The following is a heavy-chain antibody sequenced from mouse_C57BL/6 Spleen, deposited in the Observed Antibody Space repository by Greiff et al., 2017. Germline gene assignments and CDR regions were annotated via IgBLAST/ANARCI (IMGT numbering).Heavy chain of an antibody. V-gene: IGHV1-54*01. J-gene: IGHJ4*01. Sequence: VQLQQSGAELVRPGTSVKVSCKASGYAFTNYLIEWVQQRPGQGLEWIGVLNPGSGGTNYNEKFKGEGTLTADKSSSTAYMQLSSLTSEDSADYFCARGGYDYDGYYAMDYWGQGTSVTVSS. D-gene: IGHD2-4*01. CDR2: LNPGSGGT. CDR1: GYAFTNYL. CDR3: ARGGYDYDGYYAMDY.